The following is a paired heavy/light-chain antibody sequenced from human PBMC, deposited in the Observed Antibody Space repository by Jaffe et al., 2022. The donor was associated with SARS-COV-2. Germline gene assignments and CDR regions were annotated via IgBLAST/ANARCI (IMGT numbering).Heavy chain of an antibody. Sequence: EAQLVESGGGLVEPGGSLRLSCAASGFTFSDFAMNWVRQAPGKGLEWVSCIGGSRSTYIYYSDSVKGRFTISRDNAKNSLSLQMNSLRPEDTAVYYCARASPGMDVWGQGTTVTVSS. CDR3: ARASPGMDV. V-gene: IGHV3-21*01. CDR1: GFTFSDFA. CDR2: IGGSRSTYI. J-gene: IGHJ6*02.
Light chain of an antibody. CDR1: QSLLHSDGNNF. CDR3: MQSLQVPRT. Sequence: DIVMTQSPLSLPVFLGEPASIACRSSQSLLHSDGNNFLDWYLQKPGQSPQLLIYLGSNRAPGVTDRFSGSGSGTDFTLKISRVEAEDVGVYYCMQSLQVPRTFGQGTKVEIK. V-gene: IGKV2-28*01. J-gene: IGKJ1*01. CDR2: LGS.